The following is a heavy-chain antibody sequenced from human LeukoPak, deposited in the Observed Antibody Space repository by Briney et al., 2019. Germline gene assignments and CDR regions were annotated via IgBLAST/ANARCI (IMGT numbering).Heavy chain of an antibody. CDR1: GFTFSSYA. D-gene: IGHD3-9*01. J-gene: IGHJ6*04. Sequence: GGSLRLSCAASGFTFSSYAMSWVRQAPGKGLEWVSPISGSGGSTYYADSVKGRFTISRDNSKNMLYLQMNSLRVEDTAVYYCAKVGSDFLTGSLSGWYMDVWGKGTTVTVSS. CDR3: AKVGSDFLTGSLSGWYMDV. CDR2: ISGSGGST. V-gene: IGHV3-23*01.